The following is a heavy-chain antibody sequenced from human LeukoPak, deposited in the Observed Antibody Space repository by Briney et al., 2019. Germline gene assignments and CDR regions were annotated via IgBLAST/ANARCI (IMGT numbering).Heavy chain of an antibody. CDR2: IYTSGST. D-gene: IGHD4-11*01. Sequence: SETLSLTCTVSGGSISSYYWSWIRQPAGKGLEWIGRIYTSGSTNYNPSLKSRVTMSVDTSKNQFSLKLSSVTAADTAVYYCARDGPTVTTVPYYFDYWGQGTLVTVSS. V-gene: IGHV4-4*07. CDR3: ARDGPTVTTVPYYFDY. CDR1: GGSISSYY. J-gene: IGHJ4*02.